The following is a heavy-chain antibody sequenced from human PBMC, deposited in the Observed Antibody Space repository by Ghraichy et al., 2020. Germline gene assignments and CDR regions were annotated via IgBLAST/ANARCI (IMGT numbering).Heavy chain of an antibody. J-gene: IGHJ6*02. Sequence: GESLNISCAASGFTFSSYSMNWVRQAPGKGLEWVSSISSSSSYIYYADSVKGRFTISRDNAKNSLYLQMNSLRAEDTAVYYCARVRLVIIPSSSYYYYYGMDVWGQGTTVTVSS. D-gene: IGHD3/OR15-3a*01. V-gene: IGHV3-21*01. CDR1: GFTFSSYS. CDR2: ISSSSSYI. CDR3: ARVRLVIIPSSSYYYYYGMDV.